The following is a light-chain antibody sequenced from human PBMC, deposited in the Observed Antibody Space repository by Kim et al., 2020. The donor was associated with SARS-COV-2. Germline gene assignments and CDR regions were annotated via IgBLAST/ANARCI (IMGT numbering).Light chain of an antibody. CDR1: SSDVGGYNY. J-gene: IGLJ3*02. CDR2: EVS. Sequence: GQSVTISCTGTSSDVGGYNYVSWYQQHAGKAPKLMIYEVSKRPSGVPDRFSGSKSGNTASLTVSGLQAEDEADYYCSSYAGSNNLVFGGGTQLTVL. V-gene: IGLV2-8*01. CDR3: SSYAGSNNLV.